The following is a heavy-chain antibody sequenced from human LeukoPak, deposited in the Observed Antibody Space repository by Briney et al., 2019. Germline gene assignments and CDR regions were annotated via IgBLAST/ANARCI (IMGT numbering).Heavy chain of an antibody. CDR3: ARDGRDGYNFAFDI. CDR1: GGSLSSGDYY. D-gene: IGHD5-24*01. J-gene: IGHJ3*02. Sequence: PSETLSLTCTVSGGSLSSGDYYWICLRQPPGKGLEWFGYFYYSGSTYYNPSLKSRVTISVDTSKNQFSLKLSSVTAADTAVYCCARDGRDGYNFAFDIWGQGTMVTVSS. CDR2: FYYSGST. V-gene: IGHV4-30-4*08.